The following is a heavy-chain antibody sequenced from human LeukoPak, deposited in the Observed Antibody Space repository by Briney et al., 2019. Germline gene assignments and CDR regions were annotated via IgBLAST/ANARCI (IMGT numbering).Heavy chain of an antibody. V-gene: IGHV4-61*02. Sequence: SQTLSLTCTVSGDSISSGDYYWSWIRQPAGKGLEWIGRISSSGSTNYNPSLKSRVTISVDTSKNQFSLKLSSVTAADTAVYFCARGPHSYDSSGAFDIWGQGTMVTVSS. CDR2: ISSSGST. D-gene: IGHD3-22*01. J-gene: IGHJ3*02. CDR3: ARGPHSYDSSGAFDI. CDR1: GDSISSGDYY.